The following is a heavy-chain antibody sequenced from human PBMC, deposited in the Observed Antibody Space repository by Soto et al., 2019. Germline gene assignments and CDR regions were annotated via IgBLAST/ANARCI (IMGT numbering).Heavy chain of an antibody. V-gene: IGHV3-23*01. CDR3: AKDLYRGTTLDY. CDR2: ISGDGGSS. J-gene: IGHJ4*02. D-gene: IGHD1-1*01. CDR1: GLTFNAYA. Sequence: VQLLESGGDLVQPGGSLRLSCAASGLTFNAYAMNWVRQAPGKGLEWVSSISGDGGSSHYAASAKGRFTISRDNSKNTLYLDMSSLRAEDTAVYYCAKDLYRGTTLDYWGQGSLVTVSS.